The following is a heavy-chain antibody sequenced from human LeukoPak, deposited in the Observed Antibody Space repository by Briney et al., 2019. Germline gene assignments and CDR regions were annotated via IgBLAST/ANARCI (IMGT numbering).Heavy chain of an antibody. CDR1: GYGFTSYW. Sequence: GESLKISCKGSGYGFTSYWIGWVRQMPGKGLEWMGIIYPGDSDTRYSPSFQGQVTISADKSISTAYLQWSSLKASDAAMYYCARQIVPAAMKNWFDPWGQGTLVTVSS. J-gene: IGHJ5*02. CDR3: ARQIVPAAMKNWFDP. D-gene: IGHD2-2*01. CDR2: IYPGDSDT. V-gene: IGHV5-51*01.